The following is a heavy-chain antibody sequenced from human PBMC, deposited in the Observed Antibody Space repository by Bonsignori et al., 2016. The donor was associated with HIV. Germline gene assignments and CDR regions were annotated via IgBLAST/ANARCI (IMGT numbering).Heavy chain of an antibody. V-gene: IGHV3-30*02. D-gene: IGHD6-19*01. Sequence: WIRQPPGKGLEWVAFIRYDGSNKYYADSVKGRFTISRDNSKNTLYLQMNSLRAEDTAVYYCAKSWGPGIAVAGTNWGQGTLVTVSS. CDR2: IRYDGSNK. CDR3: AKSWGPGIAVAGTN. J-gene: IGHJ4*02.